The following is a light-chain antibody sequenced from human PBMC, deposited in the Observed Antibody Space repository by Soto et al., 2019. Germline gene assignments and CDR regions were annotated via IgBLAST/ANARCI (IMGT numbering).Light chain of an antibody. V-gene: IGKV3-20*01. CDR2: DAS. CDR3: QQYDTWM. Sequence: EIVLTQSPATLSLSPGERATLSCRASQSVTSTHLAWYQQKPGQAPRLLIYDASTRATGIPDRFSGSGSGTDFTLTISRLEPEDFAVYCCQQYDTWMFGQGTKVDIK. CDR1: QSVTSTH. J-gene: IGKJ1*01.